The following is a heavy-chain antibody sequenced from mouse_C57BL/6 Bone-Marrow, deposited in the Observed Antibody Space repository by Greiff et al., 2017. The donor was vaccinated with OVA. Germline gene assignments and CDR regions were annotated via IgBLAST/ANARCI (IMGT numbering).Heavy chain of an antibody. CDR2: IHPNSGST. J-gene: IGHJ1*03. CDR1: GYTFTSYW. Sequence: QVQLQQPGAELVKPGASVKLSCKASGYTFTSYWMHWVKQRPGQGLEWIGMIHPNSGSTNYNEKFKSKATLTVDKSSSTAYMQLSSLTSEDSAVYDCARYTVVAPYWYFDVWGTGTTVTVSS. V-gene: IGHV1-64*01. CDR3: ARYTVVAPYWYFDV. D-gene: IGHD1-1*01.